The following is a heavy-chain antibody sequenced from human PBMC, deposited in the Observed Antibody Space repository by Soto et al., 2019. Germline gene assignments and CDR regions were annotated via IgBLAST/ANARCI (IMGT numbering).Heavy chain of an antibody. J-gene: IGHJ6*03. CDR2: IRSKAYGGTT. CDR3: TRVVLPPWHYYMDV. V-gene: IGHV3-49*03. Sequence: GGSLRLSCTASGFTFGDYAMSWFRQAPGKGLEWVGFIRSKAYGGTTEYAASVKGRFTISRDDSKSIAYLQMNSLKTEDTAVYYCTRVVLPPWHYYMDVWGKGTTVTVSS. D-gene: IGHD2-15*01. CDR1: GFTFGDYA.